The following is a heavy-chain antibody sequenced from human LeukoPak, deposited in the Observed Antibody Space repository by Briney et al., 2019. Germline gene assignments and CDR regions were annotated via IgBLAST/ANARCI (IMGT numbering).Heavy chain of an antibody. CDR1: GCTFDDYA. CDR2: ISWNSGSI. D-gene: IGHD3-16*01. V-gene: IGHV3-9*01. Sequence: GRSLRLSCAASGCTFDDYAMHWVRQAPGKGLEWVAGISWNSGSIGYADSVKGRFTISRDNAKHSLYLQMNGLRAEDTALYYCAKSTLGLYFDYWGQGTLVTVSS. CDR3: AKSTLGLYFDY. J-gene: IGHJ4*02.